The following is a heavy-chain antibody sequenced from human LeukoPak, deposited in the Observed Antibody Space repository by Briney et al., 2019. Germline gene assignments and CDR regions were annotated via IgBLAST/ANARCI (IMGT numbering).Heavy chain of an antibody. J-gene: IGHJ4*02. V-gene: IGHV4-4*02. CDR2: IYHSGST. D-gene: IGHD6-6*01. CDR1: GGSISSSNW. CDR3: ARVGSEYSSSSGFFADY. Sequence: PSETLSLTCAVSGGSISSSNWWSWVRQPPGKGLEWIGEIYHSGSTNYNPSLKSRVTISVDKSKNQFSLKLSSVTAADTAVYYCARVGSEYSSSSGFFADYRGQGTLVTVSS.